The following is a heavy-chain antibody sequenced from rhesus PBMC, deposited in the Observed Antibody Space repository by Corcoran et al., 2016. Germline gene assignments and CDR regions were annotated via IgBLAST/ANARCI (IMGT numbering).Heavy chain of an antibody. CDR2: IGGRSCSA. CDR3: ARRNIVVVLTAPLGIFDY. J-gene: IGHJ4*01. V-gene: IGHV4-127*01. Sequence: QVKLQESGPGVVKPSETLSLTGAVSGGPTSGYYRWSWIRQHPGTGLEWNGYIGGRSCSANYNPSLKHRVTISKDTSKSQFSLQLSSVTAADTAVYYCARRNIVVVLTAPLGIFDYWGQGVLVTVSS. CDR1: GGPTSGYYR. D-gene: IGHD2-15*01.